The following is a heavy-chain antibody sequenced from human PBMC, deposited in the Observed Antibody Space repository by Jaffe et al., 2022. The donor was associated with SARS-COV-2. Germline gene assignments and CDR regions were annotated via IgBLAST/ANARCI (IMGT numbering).Heavy chain of an antibody. Sequence: EVQLVESGGGLVQPGGSLRLSCAASGFTFSDHYADWVRQAPGKGLEWVGRIRDKAHSYTTEYAASVKGRFIISSDDSKNSMYLQMNSLTIEDTAVYYCARGIKYTEVYYLAYWGQGTLVTVSS. CDR2: IRDKAHSYTT. CDR3: ARGIKYTEVYYLAY. V-gene: IGHV3-72*01. J-gene: IGHJ4*02. CDR1: GFTFSDHY. D-gene: IGHD1-20*01.